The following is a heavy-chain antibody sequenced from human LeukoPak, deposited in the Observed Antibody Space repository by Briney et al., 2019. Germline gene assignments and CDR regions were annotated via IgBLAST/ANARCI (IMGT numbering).Heavy chain of an antibody. CDR3: AKRLGSSSGYYYYYGMDV. CDR2: ISGSGGST. CDR1: GFTFSSYA. D-gene: IGHD6-6*01. Sequence: GGSLRLSCAASGFTFSSYAMSWVRQAPGKGLEWVSAISGSGGSTYYADSVKGRFTISRDNSKNTLYLQMNSLRAEDTAVYYCAKRLGSSSGYYYYYGMDVWDQGTTVTVSS. J-gene: IGHJ6*02. V-gene: IGHV3-23*01.